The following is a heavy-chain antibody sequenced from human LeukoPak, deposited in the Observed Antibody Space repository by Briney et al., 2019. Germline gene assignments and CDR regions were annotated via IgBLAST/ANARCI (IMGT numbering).Heavy chain of an antibody. D-gene: IGHD3-10*01. CDR1: GGSINNNKW. Sequence: NTSETLSLTCVVSGGSINNNKWWSWVRQPPGKGLEWIGSIYDSGSTYYNPSLKSRVTISVDTSKNQFSLKLNSVTAADTAVYYCARHYGPWGQGTLVTVSS. CDR3: ARHYGP. J-gene: IGHJ5*02. CDR2: IYDSGST. V-gene: IGHV4-39*01.